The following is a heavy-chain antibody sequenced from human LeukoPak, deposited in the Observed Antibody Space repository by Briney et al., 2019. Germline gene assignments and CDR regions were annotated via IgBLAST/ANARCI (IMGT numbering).Heavy chain of an antibody. V-gene: IGHV3-7*01. CDR3: ARDTVGSLDY. J-gene: IGHJ4*01. D-gene: IGHD1-26*01. Sequence: GGSLRLSCVASGFTFSNSWMAWVRQAPGKGLEWVANIKQDGGTKHYADSLRGRFTISRDNPKNSLYLQMNTLRSDVTAVYYCARDTVGSLDYWGHGILVTVAS. CDR2: IKQDGGTK. CDR1: GFTFSNSW.